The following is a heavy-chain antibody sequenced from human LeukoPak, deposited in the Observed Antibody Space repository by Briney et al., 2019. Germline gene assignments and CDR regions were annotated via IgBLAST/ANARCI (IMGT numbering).Heavy chain of an antibody. CDR2: IYYSGST. D-gene: IGHD6-6*01. CDR1: GGSISSSSYY. V-gene: IGHV4-39*07. CDR3: ARDSSSAGSYYYYYYMDV. J-gene: IGHJ6*03. Sequence: PSETLSLTCTVSGGSISSSSYYWGWIRQPPGKGLEWIGSIYYSGSTYYNPSLKSRVTISVDTSKNQFSLKLSSVTAADTAVYYCARDSSSAGSYYYYYYMDVWGKGTTVTVSS.